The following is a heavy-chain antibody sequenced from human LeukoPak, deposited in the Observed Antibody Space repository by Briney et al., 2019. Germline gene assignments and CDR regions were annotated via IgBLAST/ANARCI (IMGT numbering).Heavy chain of an antibody. CDR2: INTNTGNP. CDR3: ARDVHYYGSGGYNWFDP. J-gene: IGHJ5*02. Sequence: ASVKVSCKASGYTFTSYAINWVRQAPGQGLEWMGWINTNTGNPTYAQGFTGRFVFSLDTSVSTAYLQISSLKAEDTAVYYCARDVHYYGSGGYNWFDPWGQGTLVTVSS. CDR1: GYTFTSYA. D-gene: IGHD3-10*01. V-gene: IGHV7-4-1*02.